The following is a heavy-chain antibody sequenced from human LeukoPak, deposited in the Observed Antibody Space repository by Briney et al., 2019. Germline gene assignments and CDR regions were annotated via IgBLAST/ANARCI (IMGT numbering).Heavy chain of an antibody. Sequence: PGGSLRLSCAASGFSFSTYWMSWVRQAPGKGLEWVANIRFDGSEIHYVDSVRGRFAISRDNAKNSLYMQMNSLRAEDTAVYYCAREATIKAYNFDFWGQGTLVTVSS. CDR2: IRFDGSEI. D-gene: IGHD5-24*01. CDR3: AREATIKAYNFDF. J-gene: IGHJ4*02. V-gene: IGHV3-7*01. CDR1: GFSFSTYW.